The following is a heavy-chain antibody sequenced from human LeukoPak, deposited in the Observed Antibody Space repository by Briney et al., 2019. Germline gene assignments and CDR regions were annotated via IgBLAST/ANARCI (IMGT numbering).Heavy chain of an antibody. CDR2: ISSSSSYI. D-gene: IGHD2-2*01. J-gene: IGHJ4*02. CDR1: GFTFSSYS. CDR3: ARAREYCSSTSCYRLDDY. V-gene: IGHV3-21*01. Sequence: GGSLRLSCAASGFTFSSYSMNWVRQAPGKGLEWVSSISSSSSYIYYADSVKGRFTISRDNAKNSLYLQMNSLRAEDTAVYYCARAREYCSSTSCYRLDDYWGQGTLVTVSS.